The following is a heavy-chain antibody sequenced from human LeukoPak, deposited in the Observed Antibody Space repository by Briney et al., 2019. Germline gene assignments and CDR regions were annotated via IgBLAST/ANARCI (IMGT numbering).Heavy chain of an antibody. J-gene: IGHJ6*03. CDR1: GGTFSSYA. V-gene: IGHV1-2*02. Sequence: ASVKVSCKASGGTFSSYAISWVRQAPGQGLEWMGWINPNSGGTNYAQKFQGRVTMTRDTSISTAYMELSRLRSDDTAVYYCARDITGIAGNHYYYYYYMDVWGKGTTVTVSS. CDR3: ARDITGIAGNHYYYYYYMDV. CDR2: INPNSGGT. D-gene: IGHD1-20*01.